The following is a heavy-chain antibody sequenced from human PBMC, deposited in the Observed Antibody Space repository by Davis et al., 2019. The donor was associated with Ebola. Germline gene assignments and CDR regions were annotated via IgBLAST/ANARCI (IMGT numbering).Heavy chain of an antibody. CDR1: GFTFSSYA. CDR3: AKGYCSGGSCWVYYYYGMDV. V-gene: IGHV3-23*01. J-gene: IGHJ6*02. Sequence: PGGSLRLSCAASGFTFSSYAMSWVRQAPGKGLEWVSAISGSGGSTYYADSVKGRFTISRDNSKNTLYLQMNSLRAEDTAVYYCAKGYCSGGSCWVYYYYGMDVWGQGTTVTVSS. CDR2: ISGSGGST. D-gene: IGHD2-15*01.